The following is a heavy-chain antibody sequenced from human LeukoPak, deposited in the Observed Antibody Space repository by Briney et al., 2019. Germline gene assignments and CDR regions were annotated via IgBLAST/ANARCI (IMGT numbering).Heavy chain of an antibody. Sequence: SETLSLTCAVYGGSFSGYYWSWIRQPAGKGLEWIGRIYTSGSTNYNPSLKSRVTMSVDTSKHQFSLKLSSVTAADTAVYYCARSWPDYSGSGFDYWGQGTLVTVSS. V-gene: IGHV4-59*10. CDR1: GGSFSGYY. CDR3: ARSWPDYSGSGFDY. D-gene: IGHD5-12*01. CDR2: IYTSGST. J-gene: IGHJ4*02.